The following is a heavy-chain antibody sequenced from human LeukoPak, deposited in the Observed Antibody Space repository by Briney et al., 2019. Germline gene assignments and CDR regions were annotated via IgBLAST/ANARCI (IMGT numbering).Heavy chain of an antibody. J-gene: IGHJ6*03. V-gene: IGHV3-23*01. D-gene: IGHD2-2*01. CDR3: AKDGLPSATQYFYYYYYMHV. Sequence: GGSLRLSCAASGFTFNNYAMCWVRQAPGKGLERVSAIRGSGGNTFYADSVKGRFTISRDNSKNTLFLQMNSLRAEDTAIYYCAKDGLPSATQYFYYYYYMHVWGKGTTVTVSS. CDR1: GFTFNNYA. CDR2: IRGSGGNT.